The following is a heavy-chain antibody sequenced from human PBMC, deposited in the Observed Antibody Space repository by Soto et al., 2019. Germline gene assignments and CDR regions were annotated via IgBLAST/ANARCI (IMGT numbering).Heavy chain of an antibody. Sequence: PSETLSLTCTVSGGSISSGGYYWSWIRQHPGKGLEWIGYIYYSGSTNYNPSLKSRVTISVDTSKNQFSLKLSSVTAADTAVYYCARATYYDFWSGYFAPRMDVWGKGTTVTVSS. V-gene: IGHV4-61*08. J-gene: IGHJ6*04. CDR3: ARATYYDFWSGYFAPRMDV. D-gene: IGHD3-3*01. CDR2: IYYSGST. CDR1: GGSISSGGYY.